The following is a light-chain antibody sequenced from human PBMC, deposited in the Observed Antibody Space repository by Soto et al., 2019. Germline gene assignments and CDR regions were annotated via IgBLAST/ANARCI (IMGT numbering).Light chain of an antibody. CDR1: SSDVGDYNY. J-gene: IGLJ1*01. CDR3: SSYTSSSTL. Sequence: QPASVSGSPGQSITISCTGTSSDVGDYNYVSWYQQHPGKAPKLMLYDVSNRPSGISNRFSGSKSGNTASLTISGLQAEDEADYYCSSYTSSSTLFGTGTKLTVL. V-gene: IGLV2-14*01. CDR2: DVS.